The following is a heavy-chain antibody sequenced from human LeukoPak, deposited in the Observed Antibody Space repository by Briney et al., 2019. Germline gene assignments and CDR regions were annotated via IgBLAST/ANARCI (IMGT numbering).Heavy chain of an antibody. CDR3: ARFHYCGGDCYSGFDY. V-gene: IGHV3-21*01. D-gene: IGHD2-21*01. CDR2: ISSSSSYI. Sequence: GGSLRLFCAASGFTFSSYSMNWVRQAPGKGLEWVSSISSSSSYIYYADSVKGRFTISRDNAKNSLYLQMNSLRAEDTAVYYCARFHYCGGDCYSGFDYWGQGTLVTVSS. CDR1: GFTFSSYS. J-gene: IGHJ4*02.